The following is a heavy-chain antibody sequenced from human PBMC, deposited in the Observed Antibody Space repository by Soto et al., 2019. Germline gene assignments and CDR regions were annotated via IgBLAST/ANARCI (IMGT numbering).Heavy chain of an antibody. CDR1: GFTFRGSA. CDR2: IRTKANSYAT. Sequence: EVQLVESGGGLVQPGESLKLSCAASGFTFRGSAMHWVRQASGKGLEWVGRIRTKANSYATAYAASVQGRFTISRDDSTXTXXLPMNSLKTEDTAVYYCTGTLLAYCSGGKCHPDYYDYGMDVWGQGTAVTVSS. J-gene: IGHJ6*02. D-gene: IGHD2-15*01. CDR3: TGTLLAYCSGGKCHPDYYDYGMDV. V-gene: IGHV3-73*02.